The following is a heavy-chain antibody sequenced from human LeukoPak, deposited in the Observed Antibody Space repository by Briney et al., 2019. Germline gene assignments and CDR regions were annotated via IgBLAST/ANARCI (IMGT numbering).Heavy chain of an antibody. V-gene: IGHV4-59*02. J-gene: IGHJ6*03. CDR3: ARDVLGVVPAAIRDYYYYMDV. D-gene: IGHD2-2*02. CDR1: GGSVSSYY. CDR2: IYYSGST. Sequence: SETLSLTCTVSGGSVSSYYWSWIRQPPGKGLEWIGYIYYSGSTNYNPSLKSRVTISVDTSKNQFSLKLSSVTAADTAVYYCARDVLGVVPAAIRDYYYYMDVWGKGTTVTVSS.